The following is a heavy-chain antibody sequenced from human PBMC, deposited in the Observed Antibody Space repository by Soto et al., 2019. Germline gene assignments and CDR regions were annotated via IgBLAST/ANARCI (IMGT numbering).Heavy chain of an antibody. Sequence: GGSLRLSCAASGFTFSSYAMSWVRQAPGKGLEWVSAISGSGGSTYYADSVKGRFTISRDNSKNTLYLQMNSLRAEDTAVYYCAKDKYSSSWTVSSQDYWGQGTLVTVSS. CDR1: GFTFSSYA. CDR3: AKDKYSSSWTVSSQDY. CDR2: ISGSGGST. J-gene: IGHJ4*02. V-gene: IGHV3-23*01. D-gene: IGHD6-6*01.